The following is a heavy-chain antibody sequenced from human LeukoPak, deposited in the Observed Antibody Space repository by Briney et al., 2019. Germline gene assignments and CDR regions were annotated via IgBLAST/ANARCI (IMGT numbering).Heavy chain of an antibody. Sequence: GGSLRLSCAASGFTFSSYWMSWVRQAPGKGLEWVANIKQDGSEKYYVDSVKGRFTISRDNAKNSLYLQMNSLRAEDTAVYHCARAPPFAVAGYYFDYWGQGTLVTVSS. V-gene: IGHV3-7*04. CDR1: GFTFSSYW. J-gene: IGHJ4*02. CDR2: IKQDGSEK. CDR3: ARAPPFAVAGYYFDY. D-gene: IGHD6-19*01.